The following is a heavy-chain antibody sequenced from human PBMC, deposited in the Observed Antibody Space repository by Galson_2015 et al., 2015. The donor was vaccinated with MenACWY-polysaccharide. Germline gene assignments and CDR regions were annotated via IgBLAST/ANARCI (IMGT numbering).Heavy chain of an antibody. J-gene: IGHJ6*02. CDR2: ISGSGGST. D-gene: IGHD2-15*01. V-gene: IGHV3-23*01. CDR3: AKDLCPTHNCSGGSCYSGYYYYGMDV. Sequence: SLRLSCAASGFTFSSYAMSWVRQAPGKGLEWVSAISGSGGSTYYADSVKGRFTISRDNSKNTLYLQMNSLRAEDTAVYYCAKDLCPTHNCSGGSCYSGYYYYGMDVWGQGTTVTVSS. CDR1: GFTFSSYA.